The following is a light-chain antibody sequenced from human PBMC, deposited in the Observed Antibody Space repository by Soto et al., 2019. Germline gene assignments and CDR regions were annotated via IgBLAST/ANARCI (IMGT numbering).Light chain of an antibody. Sequence: EVVLTQSPGTLSLSRGEIATLSCRASERIYSAYLGWYQQKPGQAPRLLIYGTSSRATGIPDRFSGSGSGTDFTLTISRLEPEDVAVYYCQQYGNSPITLGQGTRLEIK. CDR2: GTS. CDR3: QQYGNSPIT. J-gene: IGKJ5*01. V-gene: IGKV3-20*01. CDR1: ERIYSAY.